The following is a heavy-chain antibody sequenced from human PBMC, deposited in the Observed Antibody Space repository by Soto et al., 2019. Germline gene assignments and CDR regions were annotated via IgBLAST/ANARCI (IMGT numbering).Heavy chain of an antibody. CDR1: GYTFTSYA. CDR3: ARDNGSAVTTFFDY. Sequence: GASVKVSCKASGYTFTSYALHWVRQAPGQRLEWMGWIDAGSGNTKYSQKFQDRVTIARDTSATTAYMELSSLTFEDTAMYYCARDNGSAVTTFFDYWGQGTQVTVS. J-gene: IGHJ4*02. D-gene: IGHD4-17*01. CDR2: IDAGSGNT. V-gene: IGHV1-3*01.